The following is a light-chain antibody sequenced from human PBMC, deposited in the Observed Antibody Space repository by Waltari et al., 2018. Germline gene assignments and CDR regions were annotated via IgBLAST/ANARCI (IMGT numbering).Light chain of an antibody. Sequence: QSALTQPASVSGSPGQSITISCTGTSSDVGSYNLVSWYQQHPGKAPRLMIYEGGKWPSGVSHRFSGSRSGNTASLTISGLQAEDEADYYCCSYAGSSTWVFGGGTKLTVL. V-gene: IGLV2-23*01. CDR3: CSYAGSSTWV. CDR1: SSDVGSYNL. CDR2: EGG. J-gene: IGLJ3*02.